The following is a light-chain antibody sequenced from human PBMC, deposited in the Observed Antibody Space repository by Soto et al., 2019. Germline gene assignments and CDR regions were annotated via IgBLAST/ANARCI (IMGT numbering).Light chain of an antibody. CDR2: DAY. CDR3: QQRSQWPWT. CDR1: HIGPID. Sequence: EIVLTQYPATLSLSPGERAILSCRASHIGPIDLAWYQQKPGQAPRLLIFDAYKRATGIPGRFSGDGSGTDFTLTIHSPEPGDFAIYYCQQRSQWPWTFGQGTKVEIK. J-gene: IGKJ1*01. V-gene: IGKV3-11*01.